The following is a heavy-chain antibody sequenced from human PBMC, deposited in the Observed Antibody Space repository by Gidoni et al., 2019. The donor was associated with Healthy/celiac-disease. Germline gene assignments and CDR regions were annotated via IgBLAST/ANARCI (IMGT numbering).Heavy chain of an antibody. CDR3: AKGVSYYYDSSGYWYFDL. V-gene: IGHV3-30*18. CDR1: ALPFRNYR. D-gene: IGHD3-22*01. J-gene: IGHJ2*01. CDR2: ISYDGSNK. Sequence: QVQLVESGGGWVQHGRSLRLPCPASALPFRNYRRHWVRQAPGKGLEWVAVISYDGSNKYYADSVKGRFTISRDNSKNTVYLQMNSLRAEDTAVYYCAKGVSYYYDSSGYWYFDLWGRGTLVTVSS.